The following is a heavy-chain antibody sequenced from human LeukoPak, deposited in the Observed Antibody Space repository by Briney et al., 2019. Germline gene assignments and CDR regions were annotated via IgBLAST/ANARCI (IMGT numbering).Heavy chain of an antibody. CDR2: INPNSGGT. Sequence: ASVKVSCKASGYTFTSYGISWVRQAPGQGLEWMGWINPNSGGTNYAQKFQGRVTMTRDTSISTAYMELSRLRSDDTAVYYCARAWYSSSWSPGGLNYWGQGTLVTVSS. D-gene: IGHD6-13*01. V-gene: IGHV1-2*02. CDR3: ARAWYSSSWSPGGLNY. CDR1: GYTFTSYG. J-gene: IGHJ4*02.